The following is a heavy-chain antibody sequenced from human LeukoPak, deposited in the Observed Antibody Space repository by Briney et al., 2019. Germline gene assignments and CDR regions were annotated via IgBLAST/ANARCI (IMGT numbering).Heavy chain of an antibody. CDR2: ISWNSGSI. D-gene: IGHD6-13*01. J-gene: IGHJ4*02. CDR1: GFTFDDYA. CDR3: AKAPALYSSSWYYFDY. Sequence: GRSLRLSCAASGFTFDDYAMHWVRQAPGKGLGWVSGISWNSGSIGYADSVKSRLTISRDNAKNSLYLQMNSLRAEDTALYYCAKAPALYSSSWYYFDYWGQGTLVTVSS. V-gene: IGHV3-9*01.